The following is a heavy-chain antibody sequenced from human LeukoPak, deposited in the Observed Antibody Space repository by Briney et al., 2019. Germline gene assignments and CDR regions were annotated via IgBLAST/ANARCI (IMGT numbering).Heavy chain of an antibody. CDR3: ARGDVGWPTYIDY. V-gene: IGHV1-18*01. D-gene: IGHD6-19*01. Sequence: GASVKVSCKASGYTFTSFYISWVRQAPGQGLEWLGWISAYNGKTNYAQKFQGRVTMTIDRPTNTAYMELRSLTYDDTAVYWCARGDVGWPTYIDYWGQGSLVIVSS. CDR2: ISAYNGKT. CDR1: GYTFTSFY. J-gene: IGHJ4*02.